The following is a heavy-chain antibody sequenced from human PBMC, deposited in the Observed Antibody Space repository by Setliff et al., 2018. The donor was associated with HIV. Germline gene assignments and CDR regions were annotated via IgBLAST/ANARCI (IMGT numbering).Heavy chain of an antibody. Sequence: SETLSLTCDVYAGSLSGYYWSWIRQSPGKGLEWMGEINDSGNTNYNPSLKSRVTISIDTSKNHFSLSLKSVTAADTTIFYCARRTSFTGGAVAGHFDYWGQGTPVTSPQ. V-gene: IGHV4-34*01. D-gene: IGHD6-19*01. J-gene: IGHJ4*02. CDR1: AGSLSGYY. CDR2: INDSGNT. CDR3: ARRTSFTGGAVAGHFDY.